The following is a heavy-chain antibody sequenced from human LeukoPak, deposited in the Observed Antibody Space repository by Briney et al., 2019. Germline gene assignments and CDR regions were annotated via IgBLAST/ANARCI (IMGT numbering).Heavy chain of an antibody. CDR2: IYTSGST. V-gene: IGHV4-4*07. CDR1: GGSISNNY. Sequence: PSETLSLTCTVSGGSISNNYWSWIRQSAGKGLEWIGRIYTSGSTNYNPSLKSRVTISVDKSKNQFSLKLSSVTAADTAVYYCARTVARTWVDYWGQGTLVTVSS. D-gene: IGHD6-19*01. J-gene: IGHJ4*02. CDR3: ARTVARTWVDY.